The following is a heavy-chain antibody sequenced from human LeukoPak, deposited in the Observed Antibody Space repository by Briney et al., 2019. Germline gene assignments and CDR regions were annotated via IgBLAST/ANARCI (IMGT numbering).Heavy chain of an antibody. CDR2: INPNSGGT. J-gene: IGHJ4*02. CDR3: ARGMGYSGHDGIDY. V-gene: IGHV1-2*02. CDR1: GYTFTGYY. Sequence: ASVKVTCKASGYTFTGYYMHWVRQAPGQGPEWMGWINPNSGGTNYAQKFQGRVTMTRDTSISTAYMELSRLRSDDTAVYYCARGMGYSGHDGIDYWGQGTLVTVSS. D-gene: IGHD5-12*01.